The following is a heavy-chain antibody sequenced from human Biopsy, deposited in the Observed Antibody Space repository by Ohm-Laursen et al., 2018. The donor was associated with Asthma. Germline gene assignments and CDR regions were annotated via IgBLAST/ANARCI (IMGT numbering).Heavy chain of an antibody. CDR1: GGSINSDY. CDR3: ARDQGESKFDY. Sequence: SETLSLTCTFSGGSINSDYWSWIRQPPGKGLEWIGLSSYSGFRKYNPSLKSRVTISVDTSKNQLSLNLTSVIAADTAVYYCARDQGESKFDYWGQGILVTVSS. CDR2: SSYSGFR. D-gene: IGHD3-16*01. V-gene: IGHV4-59*01. J-gene: IGHJ4*02.